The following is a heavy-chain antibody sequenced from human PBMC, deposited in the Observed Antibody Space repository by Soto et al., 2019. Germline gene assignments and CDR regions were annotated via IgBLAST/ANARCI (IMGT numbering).Heavy chain of an antibody. J-gene: IGHJ6*02. CDR3: AKVNGIPYYYYYGMDV. V-gene: IGHV3-30*18. D-gene: IGHD2-8*01. CDR1: GFTFSSYG. CDR2: ISYDGSNK. Sequence: HHGGSLRLSCAASGFTFSSYGMHWVRQAPGKGLEWVAVISYDGSNKYYADSVKGRFTISRDNSKNTLYLQMNSLRAEDTAVYYCAKVNGIPYYYYYGMDVWGQGTTVTVSS.